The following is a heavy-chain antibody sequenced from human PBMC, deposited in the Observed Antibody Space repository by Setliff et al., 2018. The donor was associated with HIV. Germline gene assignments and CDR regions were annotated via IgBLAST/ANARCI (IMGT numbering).Heavy chain of an antibody. V-gene: IGHV3-30*02. CDR2: IRFNGNDK. CDR3: VTRYCGESICPEFDY. Sequence: LRLSCATSGFIFKTYDIHWVRQAPGKGLEWVTFIRFNGNDKYYADSVKGRFTISRDNSKNTLDLQINSLRPEDTAVYYCVTRYCGESICPEFDYWGQGTLVTVSS. CDR1: GFIFKTYD. J-gene: IGHJ4*02. D-gene: IGHD2-21*01.